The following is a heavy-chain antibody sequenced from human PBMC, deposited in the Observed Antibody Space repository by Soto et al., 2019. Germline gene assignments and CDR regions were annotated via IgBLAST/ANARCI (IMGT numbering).Heavy chain of an antibody. CDR1: GYTFTSFY. D-gene: IGHD2-2*01. Sequence: QVQLVQSGAEVKKPGASVKVSCEASGYTFTSFYMNWVRQAPGHGLEWLGIINPSGGSTSYAQKLQGRITMTRATSTSTFYMELSSLRSEDTAVYYCARGTNVVLVPADVWGQGTLVTVSS. CDR2: INPSGGST. CDR3: ARGTNVVLVPADV. V-gene: IGHV1-46*04. J-gene: IGHJ4*02.